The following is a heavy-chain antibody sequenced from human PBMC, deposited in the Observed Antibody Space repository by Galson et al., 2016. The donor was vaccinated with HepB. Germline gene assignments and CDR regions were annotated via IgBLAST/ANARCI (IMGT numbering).Heavy chain of an antibody. Sequence: SLRLSCAASGFTFSDYAMNWVRQAPGKGPEWVSSIKGGGASPKYADSVTGRFTISRDNTHNTLHLQMNSLRAEDTAVYYCVKDFYGSGSYFSVGHDHWGQGTLVTVSS. CDR2: IKGGGASP. CDR1: GFTFSDYA. V-gene: IGHV3-23*01. CDR3: VKDFYGSGSYFSVGHDH. D-gene: IGHD3-10*01. J-gene: IGHJ4*02.